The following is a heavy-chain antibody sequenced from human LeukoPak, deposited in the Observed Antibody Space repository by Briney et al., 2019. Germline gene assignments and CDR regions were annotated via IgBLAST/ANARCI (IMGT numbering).Heavy chain of an antibody. CDR1: GFTFSNAW. CDR2: IKSKTDGGTI. CDR3: TTRGYCSSTSCYTPLDY. V-gene: IGHV3-15*01. D-gene: IGHD2-2*02. J-gene: IGHJ4*02. Sequence: KPGGSLRLSCAASGFTFSNAWMSWVRQAPGKGLEWVGRIKSKTDGGTIDYAAPVKGRFTISRDDSKNTLYLQMNSLKTEDTAVYYCTTRGYCSSTSCYTPLDYWGQGTLVTVSS.